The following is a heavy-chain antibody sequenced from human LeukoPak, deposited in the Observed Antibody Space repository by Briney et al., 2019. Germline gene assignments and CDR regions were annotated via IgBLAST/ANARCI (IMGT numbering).Heavy chain of an antibody. D-gene: IGHD3-22*01. Sequence: PGGSLRLSCAASGFTFSNAWMSWVRQAPGKGLEWVGRIKSKTDGGTTDYAAPVKGRFTISRDDSRNTLYLQMNSLKTEDTAVYYCTSTGGWLLLLDLNYFDYWGQGTLVTVSS. CDR2: IKSKTDGGTT. CDR1: GFTFSNAW. J-gene: IGHJ4*02. V-gene: IGHV3-15*01. CDR3: TSTGGWLLLLDLNYFDY.